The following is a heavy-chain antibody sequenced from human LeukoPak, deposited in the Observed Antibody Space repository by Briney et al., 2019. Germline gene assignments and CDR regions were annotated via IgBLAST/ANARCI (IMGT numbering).Heavy chain of an antibody. D-gene: IGHD2-21*02. J-gene: IGHJ4*02. CDR1: GYTFTGYY. CDR3: ARVVGCGGDCYSGISDY. Sequence: ASVKVSCKASGYTFTGYYMHWVRQAPGQGLEWMGWINTNTGNPTYAQGFTGRFVFSLGTSVSTAYLQISSLKAEDTAVYYCARVVGCGGDCYSGISDYWGQGTLVTVSS. V-gene: IGHV7-4-1*02. CDR2: INTNTGNP.